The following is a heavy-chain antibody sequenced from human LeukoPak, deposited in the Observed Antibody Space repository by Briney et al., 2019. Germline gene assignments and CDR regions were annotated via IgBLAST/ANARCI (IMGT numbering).Heavy chain of an antibody. CDR2: IIPIFGTA. CDR1: GGTFSSYA. CDR3: ARGPIVVVPAASYWFDP. D-gene: IGHD2-2*01. Sequence: SVKVSCTASGGTFSSYAVSWVRQAPGQGLEWMGGIIPIFGTANYAQKFQGRVTITTDESTSTAYMELSSLRSEDTAVYYCARGPIVVVPAASYWFDPWGQGTLVTVSS. V-gene: IGHV1-69*05. J-gene: IGHJ5*02.